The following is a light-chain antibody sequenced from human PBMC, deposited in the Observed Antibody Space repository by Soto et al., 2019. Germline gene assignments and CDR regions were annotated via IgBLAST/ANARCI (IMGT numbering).Light chain of an antibody. CDR2: VAS. Sequence: AIQMTQSPSSLSASVGDRVIITCRASQGIRNDLDWYQQKPGQAPKLLIYVASNLQSGVPSRFGGSGSGTEFTLTINSLQPEDFATYYCLQHYNYPWTLGQGTKVEIK. V-gene: IGKV1-6*01. CDR1: QGIRND. CDR3: LQHYNYPWT. J-gene: IGKJ1*01.